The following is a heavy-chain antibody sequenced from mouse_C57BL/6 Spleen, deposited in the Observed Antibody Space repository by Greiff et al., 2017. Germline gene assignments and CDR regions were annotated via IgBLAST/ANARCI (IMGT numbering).Heavy chain of an antibody. CDR3: ARKGYYGSSDY. J-gene: IGHJ2*01. V-gene: IGHV1-20*01. CDR2: INPYNGDT. D-gene: IGHD1-1*01. CDR1: GYSFTGYF. Sequence: EVQLQQSGPELVKPGDSVKISCKASGYSFTGYFMNWVMQSHGKSLEWIGRINPYNGDTFYNQKFKGKATLTVDKSSSTTHMELRSLTSEDAAVYYCARKGYYGSSDYWGQGTTLTVSS.